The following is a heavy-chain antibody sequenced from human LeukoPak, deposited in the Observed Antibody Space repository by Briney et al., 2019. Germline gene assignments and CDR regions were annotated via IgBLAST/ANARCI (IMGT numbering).Heavy chain of an antibody. Sequence: ASVEVSCKASGYTFTSYDINWVRQATGQGLEWMGWMNPNSGNTGYAQKFQGRVTMTRNTSISTAYMELSSLRSEDTAVYYCARETVTSLGDWFDPWGQGTLVTVSS. D-gene: IGHD4-17*01. J-gene: IGHJ5*02. CDR2: MNPNSGNT. V-gene: IGHV1-8*01. CDR1: GYTFTSYD. CDR3: ARETVTSLGDWFDP.